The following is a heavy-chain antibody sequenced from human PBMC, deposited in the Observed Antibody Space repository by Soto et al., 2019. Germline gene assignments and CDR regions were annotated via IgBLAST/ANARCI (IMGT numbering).Heavy chain of an antibody. CDR3: ASGALFVTGERYYYGMDV. J-gene: IGHJ6*02. D-gene: IGHD1-1*01. V-gene: IGHV1-69*12. CDR1: GGTFSSYA. Sequence: QVQLVQSGAEVKKPGSSVKVSCKASGGTFSSYAISWVRQAPGQGLEWMGGIIPIFGTANYAQKFQGRVTITADESTSTAYMELSSLSSEDTAVYYCASGALFVTGERYYYGMDVWGQGTTVTVSS. CDR2: IIPIFGTA.